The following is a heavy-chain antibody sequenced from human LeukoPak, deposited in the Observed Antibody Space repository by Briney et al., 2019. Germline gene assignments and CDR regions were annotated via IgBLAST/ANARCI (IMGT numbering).Heavy chain of an antibody. V-gene: IGHV5-51*01. CDR3: ARLSSGD. CDR1: GFTFTDYF. Sequence: GSLRLSCVASGFTFTDYFMSWVRQMPGKGLEWMGIIYPGDSDTRYSPSFQGQVTISADKSISTAYLQWSSLKASDTAMYYCARLSSGDWGQGTLVTVSS. CDR2: IYPGDSDT. D-gene: IGHD4-17*01. J-gene: IGHJ4*02.